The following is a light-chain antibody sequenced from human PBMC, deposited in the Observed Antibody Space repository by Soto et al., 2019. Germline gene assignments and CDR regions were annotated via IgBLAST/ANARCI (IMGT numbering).Light chain of an antibody. Sequence: EIVLTQSPGTMSLSPGERATLSCRASQSVSSSSLAWYQQKPGQAPRLLIYGASSRATAIPDRFSGSGSGTDFTLAISRLEPEDFAVYYCRQYGRSPWTLGQGTKLEI. J-gene: IGKJ1*01. CDR2: GAS. CDR1: QSVSSSS. V-gene: IGKV3-20*01. CDR3: RQYGRSPWT.